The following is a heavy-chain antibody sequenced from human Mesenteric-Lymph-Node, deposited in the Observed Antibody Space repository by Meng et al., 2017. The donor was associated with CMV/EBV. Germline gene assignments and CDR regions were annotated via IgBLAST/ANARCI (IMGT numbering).Heavy chain of an antibody. CDR3: ARDSSSYYYYYGMDV. Sequence: SETLSLTCTVSGGSISSSSYFWAWIRLHPEKGLEWIGSIYYSGSTYYNPSLKSRVTISVDTSKNQFSLKLSSVTAADTAVYYCARDSSSYYYYYGMDVWGQGTTVTVSS. CDR2: IYYSGST. V-gene: IGHV4-39*07. J-gene: IGHJ6*02. CDR1: GGSISSSSYF. D-gene: IGHD6-6*01.